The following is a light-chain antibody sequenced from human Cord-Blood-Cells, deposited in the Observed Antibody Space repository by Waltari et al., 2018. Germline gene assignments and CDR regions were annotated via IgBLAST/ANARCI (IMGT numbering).Light chain of an antibody. V-gene: IGLV6-57*01. CDR2: EVN. Sequence: NFMLTQPHSVSESPGKTVTISCTRSSGSIASNYVQWYQQRPGSSPTTVIYEVNQRPSGVPDRFSGSIDSSSNSASLTISGLKTEDEADYYCQSYDSSAWVFGGGTKLTVL. CDR1: SGSIASNY. CDR3: QSYDSSAWV. J-gene: IGLJ3*02.